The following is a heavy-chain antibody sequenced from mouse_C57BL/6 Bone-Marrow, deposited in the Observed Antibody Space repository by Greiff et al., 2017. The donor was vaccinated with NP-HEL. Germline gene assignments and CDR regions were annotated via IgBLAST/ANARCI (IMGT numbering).Heavy chain of an antibody. CDR1: GFSLTSYG. V-gene: IGHV2-5*01. CDR3: AKKGNSNYAWFAY. CDR2: IWRGGST. Sequence: QVQLQQPGPGLVQPSQSLSITCTVSGFSLTSYGVHWVRQSPGKGLEWLGVIWRGGSTDYNAAFLSRLSITKDNSKSQVFFKMNSLQADDTAIYYCAKKGNSNYAWFAYWGQGTLVTVSA. J-gene: IGHJ3*01. D-gene: IGHD2-5*01.